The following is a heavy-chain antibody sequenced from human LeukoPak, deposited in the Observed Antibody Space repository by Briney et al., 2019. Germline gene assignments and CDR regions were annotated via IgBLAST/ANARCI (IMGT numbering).Heavy chain of an antibody. CDR1: GFTFSSYA. CDR2: ISGSGGST. D-gene: IGHD3-16*01. J-gene: IGHJ4*02. CDR3: AKVISESYVCGSPPIYFDY. V-gene: IGHV3-23*01. Sequence: GGSLRLSCAASGFTFSSYAMSWVRQAPGKGLEWVSAISGSGGSTYYADSVKGRFTISRDNSKNTLYLQMNSLRAEDTAVYYCAKVISESYVCGSPPIYFDYWGQGTLVTVSS.